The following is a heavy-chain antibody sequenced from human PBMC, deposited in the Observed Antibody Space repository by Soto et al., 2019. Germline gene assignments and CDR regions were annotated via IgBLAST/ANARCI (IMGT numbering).Heavy chain of an antibody. CDR2: IIPIFGTA. V-gene: IGHV1-69*13. D-gene: IGHD2-2*01. CDR1: GGTFSSYA. J-gene: IGHJ6*02. CDR3: ARDYCSSTSCQPGYYYYGMDV. Sequence: ASVKVSCKASGGTFSSYAISWVRQAPGQGLEWMGGIIPIFGTANYAQKFQGRVTITADESTSPAYMELGSLRSEDTAVYYCARDYCSSTSCQPGYYYYGMDVWGQGTTVTVSS.